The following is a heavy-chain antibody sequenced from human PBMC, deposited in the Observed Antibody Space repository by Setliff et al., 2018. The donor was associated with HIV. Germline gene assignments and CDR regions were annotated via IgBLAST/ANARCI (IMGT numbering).Heavy chain of an antibody. V-gene: IGHV4-39*01. D-gene: IGHD2-21*01. Sequence: SETLSLTCTVSGGSISSSGYYWGWIRQPPGKGLEWIGSIFYSGSTYYNPSLKSRVTIAVDTSTNQVSLKLKSMTAADTAVYYCASCHVGIAHDFNNWGQGALVTVSS. CDR1: GGSISSSGYY. CDR3: ASCHVGIAHDFNN. J-gene: IGHJ4*02. CDR2: IFYSGST.